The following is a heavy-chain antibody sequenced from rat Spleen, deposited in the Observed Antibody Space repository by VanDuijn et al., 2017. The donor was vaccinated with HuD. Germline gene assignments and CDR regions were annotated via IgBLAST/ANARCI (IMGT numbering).Heavy chain of an antibody. D-gene: IGHD1-9*01. CDR2: IQNGGST. J-gene: IGHJ4*01. CDR1: GFSLTSYH. V-gene: IGHV2-27*01. Sequence: QVQLKESGPGLVQPSQTLSLTCTVSGFSLTSYHVHWVRQPPGKGLEWMGRIQNGGSTDYNSALKSRLSISRDTSKSQVFLKMNSVQTEDTAMYFCARSRFMGITMDAWGQGASVTVSS. CDR3: ARSRFMGITMDA.